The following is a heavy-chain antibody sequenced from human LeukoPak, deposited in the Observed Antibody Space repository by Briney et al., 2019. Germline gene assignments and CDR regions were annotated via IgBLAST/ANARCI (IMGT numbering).Heavy chain of an antibody. J-gene: IGHJ5*02. CDR2: ISSTNGHT. D-gene: IGHD6-19*01. Sequence: GGSLRLSCAASGFSFSFSNMNWVRQAPGKGLEWVSYISSTNGHTYYADSVNGRFTISRDTAKNSLYLQMNSLRVEDTAIYFCARDRDSSGLYGGADLWGQGVLVTVSA. CDR1: GFSFSFSN. V-gene: IGHV3-21*03. CDR3: ARDRDSSGLYGGADL.